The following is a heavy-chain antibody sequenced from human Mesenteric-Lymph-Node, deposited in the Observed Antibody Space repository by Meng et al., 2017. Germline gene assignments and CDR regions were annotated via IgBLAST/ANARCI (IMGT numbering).Heavy chain of an antibody. J-gene: IGHJ4*01. CDR1: GFSFSTYW. CDR2: INSPGTTT. CDR3: VRESLPTYDH. Sequence: GESLKISCAASGFSFSTYWMHWVRRVPGKGLVWVSHINSPGTTTTYADSVRGRFTISRDNSRNTLYLQMNSLRPEDTAVYYCVRESLPTYDHWGHGTLVTVSS. V-gene: IGHV3-74*01.